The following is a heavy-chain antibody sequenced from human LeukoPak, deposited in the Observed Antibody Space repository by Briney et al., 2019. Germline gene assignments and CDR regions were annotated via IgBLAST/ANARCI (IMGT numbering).Heavy chain of an antibody. V-gene: IGHV3-23*01. CDR3: AKEDLAVAGILGFDY. J-gene: IGHJ4*02. D-gene: IGHD6-19*01. Sequence: GGSLRLSCAVSGFTFSSYALSWVRQTPGKGLEWVSAISGSGGSTYYADSVKGRFTISRDNSKNTLYLQMNSLRAEDTAVYYCAKEDLAVAGILGFDYWGQGTLVTVSS. CDR2: ISGSGGST. CDR1: GFTFSSYA.